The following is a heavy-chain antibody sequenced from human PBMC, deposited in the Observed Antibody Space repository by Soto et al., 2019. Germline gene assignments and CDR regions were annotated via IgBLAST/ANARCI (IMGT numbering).Heavy chain of an antibody. CDR2: ISGSGDST. CDR3: AKGRSSGWYTHDAFDI. V-gene: IGHV3-23*01. Sequence: EVQLLESGGGLVQPGGSLRLSCAASGFTFSSYAVSWVRQAPGKGLEWVSGISGSGDSTYYVDSLKGRFTISRDNSKNTLYLQMNSLRAEDTAVYYCAKGRSSGWYTHDAFDIWGQGTMVTVSS. D-gene: IGHD6-19*01. J-gene: IGHJ3*02. CDR1: GFTFSSYA.